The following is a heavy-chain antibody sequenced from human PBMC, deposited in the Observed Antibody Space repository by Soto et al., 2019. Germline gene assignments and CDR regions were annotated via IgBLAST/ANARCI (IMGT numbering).Heavy chain of an antibody. V-gene: IGHV1-18*01. J-gene: IGHJ6*02. D-gene: IGHD3-10*01. CDR3: ARDGKTGFGELRGDYYYYYGMDV. CDR1: GYSFTTSG. Sequence: ASVKVSCKAPGYSFTTSGVTLVGQAPGQGLARMGWISTYNGDTRVAQQHQGRVTLTTDTSTSTAYMELRSLRSDDTAVYYCARDGKTGFGELRGDYYYYYGMDVWGQGTTVTV. CDR2: ISTYNGDT.